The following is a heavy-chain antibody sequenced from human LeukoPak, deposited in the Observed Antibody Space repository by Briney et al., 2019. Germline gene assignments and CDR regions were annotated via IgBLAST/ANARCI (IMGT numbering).Heavy chain of an antibody. V-gene: IGHV3-53*01. CDR2: INSGGTT. D-gene: IGHD3-10*01. CDR3: ARSLVRGVIIN. Sequence: GGSLSLSCAASGFSLSSKYINWLRQAPRKGMAWVSVINSGGTTYYADSVKGRFTISRDNSKNTLYLQMNSLRAEDTAVYYCARSLVRGVIINSGQGTLVTVSS. CDR1: GFSLSSKY. J-gene: IGHJ4*02.